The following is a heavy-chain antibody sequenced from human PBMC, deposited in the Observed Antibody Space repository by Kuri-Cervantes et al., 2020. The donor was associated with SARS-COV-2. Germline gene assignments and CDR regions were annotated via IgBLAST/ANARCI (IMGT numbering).Heavy chain of an antibody. D-gene: IGHD4-17*01. V-gene: IGHV4-34*01. CDR3: ARVDGDYVDWYFDL. J-gene: IGHJ2*01. Sequence: ESLKISCAVYGGSFSGYYWSWIRQPPGKGLEWIGEINHSGSTNYNPSLKSRVTISVDTSKNQSSLKLSSVTAADTAVYYCARVDGDYVDWYFDLWGRGTLVTVSS. CDR2: INHSGST. CDR1: GGSFSGYY.